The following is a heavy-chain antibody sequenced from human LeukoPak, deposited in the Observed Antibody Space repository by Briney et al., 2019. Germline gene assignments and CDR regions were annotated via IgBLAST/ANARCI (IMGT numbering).Heavy chain of an antibody. CDR1: GGSISSGSYY. V-gene: IGHV4-61*02. J-gene: IGHJ5*02. CDR3: ARGGVLPTAKNWFDP. D-gene: IGHD2-2*01. Sequence: PSETLSLTCTVSGGSISSGSYYWNWIRQPAGKGPEWIGRIFTSGSTNYNPSLKSRVTISVDTSKNQFSLKLNSVTAADTAVYYCARGGVLPTAKNWFDPWGQGTLVTVSS. CDR2: IFTSGST.